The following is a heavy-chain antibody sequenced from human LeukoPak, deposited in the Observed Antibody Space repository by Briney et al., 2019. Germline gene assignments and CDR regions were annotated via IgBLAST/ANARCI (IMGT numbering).Heavy chain of an antibody. D-gene: IGHD2-15*01. Sequence: SETLSLTCTVSGGSINSDGYYWSWVRQHPGKGLEWIVYIYYSGSTNYNPSLKSRVTISVDTSKTQFSLKLSSVTAADTAVYYCARTQFCSGGSCYQHYFDYWGQGTLVTVSS. J-gene: IGHJ4*02. CDR2: IYYSGST. CDR1: GGSINSDGYY. CDR3: ARTQFCSGGSCYQHYFDY. V-gene: IGHV4-61*08.